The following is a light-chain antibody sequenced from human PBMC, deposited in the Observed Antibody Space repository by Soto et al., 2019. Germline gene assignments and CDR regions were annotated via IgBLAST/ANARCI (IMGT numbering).Light chain of an antibody. Sequence: DIQMTQSASSLSASVGDRVTITCRASQVISSDLGWYQQKPGQAPKRLIYAASSLQSGVPSRFSGSGSGTEFTLTISSLQPEDFATYYCLHHNDFPWTFGQGTKVEVK. V-gene: IGKV1-17*01. CDR3: LHHNDFPWT. J-gene: IGKJ1*01. CDR2: AAS. CDR1: QVISSD.